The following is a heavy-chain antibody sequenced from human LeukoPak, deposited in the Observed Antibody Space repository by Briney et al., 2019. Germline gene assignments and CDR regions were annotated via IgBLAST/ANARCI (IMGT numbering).Heavy chain of an antibody. CDR2: IYHSEST. Sequence: SETLSLTCTVSGGSISSSIYYWDRIRQPPGKGLEWIGSIYHSESTYYNPSLKSRVTISVDTSKKQFSLKLTSVTAADTAVYYCARRGRGTSGYLDYWGQGTLVTVSS. D-gene: IGHD2-15*01. CDR3: ARRGRGTSGYLDY. J-gene: IGHJ4*02. CDR1: GGSISSSIYY. V-gene: IGHV4-39*01.